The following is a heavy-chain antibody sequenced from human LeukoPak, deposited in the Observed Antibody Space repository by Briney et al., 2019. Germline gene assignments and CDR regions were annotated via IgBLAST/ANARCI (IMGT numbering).Heavy chain of an antibody. CDR1: GYTFTSYY. V-gene: IGHV1-46*01. CDR3: ARGYDILSDTFKDFDY. Sequence: ASVKVSCKASGYTFTSYYMQCVRQAPGQGLEWMGIINPSGGSTSYAQKFQGRVTMTRDTSTSTVYMELSSLRSEDTAVYYCARGYDILSDTFKDFDYWGQGTLVTVSS. D-gene: IGHD3-9*01. CDR2: INPSGGST. J-gene: IGHJ4*02.